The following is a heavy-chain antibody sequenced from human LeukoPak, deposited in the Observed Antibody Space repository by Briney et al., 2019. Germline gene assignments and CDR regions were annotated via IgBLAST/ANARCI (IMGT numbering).Heavy chain of an antibody. CDR1: GFTFTKYG. CDR2: ITNDGNDK. CDR3: AKRSVSNSGPFDS. V-gene: IGHV3-30*18. J-gene: IGHJ4*02. Sequence: PGGSLRLSCAASGFTFTKYGMHWVRQAPGKGLEWVAIITNDGNDKKYADSVKGRFTISRDNSENTLYLQMNGLRTDDTAVYYCAKRSVSNSGPFDSWGQGTLVTVSS. D-gene: IGHD1-1*01.